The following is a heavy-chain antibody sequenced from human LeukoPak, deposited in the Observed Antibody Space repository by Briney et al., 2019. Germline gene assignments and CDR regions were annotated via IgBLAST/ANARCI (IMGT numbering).Heavy chain of an antibody. CDR1: GFTLSTYW. D-gene: IGHD2-21*02. V-gene: IGHV3-7*01. CDR2: INQDGSEK. J-gene: IGHJ4*02. CDR3: ARDVPAYCGGDCYGSNDY. Sequence: GGSLRLSCAASGFTLSTYWMSWGRHAPGKGLEWVANINQDGSEKYYVDSGKGRFTISRDNAKNSLYLQMNSLRAEDTAVYYCARDVPAYCGGDCYGSNDYWGQGTLVTVSS.